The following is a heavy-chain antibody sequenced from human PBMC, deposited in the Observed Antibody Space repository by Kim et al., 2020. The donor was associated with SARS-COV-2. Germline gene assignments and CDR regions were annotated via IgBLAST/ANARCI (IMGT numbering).Heavy chain of an antibody. J-gene: IGHJ6*02. V-gene: IGHV1-46*01. CDR2: INPSGGST. Sequence: ASVKVSCKASGYTFTSYYMHWVRQAPGQGLEWMGIINPSGGSTSYAQKFQGRVTMTRDTSTSTVYMELSSLRSEDTAVYYCARDHRYGYFDWLLLGYYGMDVWGQGTTVTVSS. CDR1: GYTFTSYY. CDR3: ARDHRYGYFDWLLLGYYGMDV. D-gene: IGHD3-9*01.